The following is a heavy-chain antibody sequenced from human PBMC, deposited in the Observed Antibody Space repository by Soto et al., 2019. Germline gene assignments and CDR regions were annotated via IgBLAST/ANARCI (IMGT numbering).Heavy chain of an antibody. CDR2: ISSSSSYI. CDR3: ARDIVITFGGVIARGAFDI. CDR1: GFTFSSYS. V-gene: IGHV3-21*01. J-gene: IGHJ3*02. Sequence: GGSLRLSCAASGFTFSSYSMNWVRQAPGKGLEWVSSISSSSSYIYYADSVKGRFTISRDNAKNSLYLQMNSLRAEDTAVYYCARDIVITFGGVIARGAFDIWVQGTMVTVSS. D-gene: IGHD3-16*02.